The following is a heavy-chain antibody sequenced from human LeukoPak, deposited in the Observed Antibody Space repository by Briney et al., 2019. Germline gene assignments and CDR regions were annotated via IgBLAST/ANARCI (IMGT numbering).Heavy chain of an antibody. CDR1: GFTFSSYA. CDR2: ISGSGGST. CDR3: AKVLTIFGVVEGIDI. V-gene: IGHV3-23*01. D-gene: IGHD3-3*01. Sequence: GGSLRLSCAASGFTFSSYAMSWVRQAPGKGLEWVSAISGSGGSTYYADSVKGRFTISRDNSKNTLYLQMNSLRAEDTALYYCAKVLTIFGVVEGIDIWGQGTMVTVSS. J-gene: IGHJ3*02.